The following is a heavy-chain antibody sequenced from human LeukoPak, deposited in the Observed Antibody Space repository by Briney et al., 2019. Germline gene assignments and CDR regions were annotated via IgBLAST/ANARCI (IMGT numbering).Heavy chain of an antibody. J-gene: IGHJ3*02. D-gene: IGHD3-22*01. CDR2: INPNSGGT. CDR1: GYTFTGYY. Sequence: GASVKVSCKASGYTFTGYYMHWVRQAPGQGLEWMGWINPNSGGTNYAQKFQGRVTMTRDTSISTAYMELSRLRSDDTAVYYCAGADDSSGYSFPHAFDIWGQGTMVTVSS. CDR3: AGADDSSGYSFPHAFDI. V-gene: IGHV1-2*02.